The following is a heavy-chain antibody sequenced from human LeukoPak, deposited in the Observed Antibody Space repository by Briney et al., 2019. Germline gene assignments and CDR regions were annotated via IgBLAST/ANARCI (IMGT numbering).Heavy chain of an antibody. D-gene: IGHD2-2*01. Sequence: GGSLRLSCAASGFTVSSNYMSWVRQAPGKGLEWVSIIYNGGLTFYADSVKGRFTISRDNSKNTLYLQINTLRAEDTAVYYCARQYCTSTSCNSAFDIWGQGTIVTVSS. CDR1: GFTVSSNY. CDR3: ARQYCTSTSCNSAFDI. J-gene: IGHJ3*02. CDR2: IYNGGLT. V-gene: IGHV3-53*01.